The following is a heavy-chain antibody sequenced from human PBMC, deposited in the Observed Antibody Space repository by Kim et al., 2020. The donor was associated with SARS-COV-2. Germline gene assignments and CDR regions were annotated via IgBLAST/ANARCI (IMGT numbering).Heavy chain of an antibody. Sequence: ANCAQKFQGRVTITADESTSTAYMELSSLRSEDTAVYYCASKGLRFLDLDYWGQGTLVTVSS. CDR2: A. CDR3: ASKGLRFLDLDY. V-gene: IGHV1-69*01. D-gene: IGHD3-16*01. J-gene: IGHJ4*02.